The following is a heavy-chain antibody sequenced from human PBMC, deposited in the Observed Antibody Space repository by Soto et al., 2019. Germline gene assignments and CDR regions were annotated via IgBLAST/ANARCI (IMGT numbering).Heavy chain of an antibody. D-gene: IGHD3-3*01. CDR1: GGSISNGCYY. Sequence: TLSLTSTVSGGSISNGCYYWTWIRQHPGKGLEWIGYIYYSGSTYYNPSLKSRVTISVDTSKNQFSLKLTSVTAADTAVYYCARDVTDFWSGHEGMDVWGQGTTVTVSS. CDR2: IYYSGST. V-gene: IGHV4-31*03. J-gene: IGHJ6*02. CDR3: ARDVTDFWSGHEGMDV.